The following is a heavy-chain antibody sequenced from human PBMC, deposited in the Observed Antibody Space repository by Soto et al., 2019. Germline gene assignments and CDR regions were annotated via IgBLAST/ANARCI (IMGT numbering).Heavy chain of an antibody. CDR2: ISGTGVNT. CDR3: AKDSVHKVYRTSSLEDCFGP. Sequence: GGSLRLSCEASGFIFSSYAITWVRQAPGKGLEWVSTISGTGVNTYYADSVKGRFTVSRDNSKNTVWLQMNSLRAADSSVYYCAKDSVHKVYRTSSLEDCFGPWGQGTLVTVSS. CDR1: GFIFSSYA. V-gene: IGHV3-23*01. J-gene: IGHJ5*02. D-gene: IGHD6-6*01.